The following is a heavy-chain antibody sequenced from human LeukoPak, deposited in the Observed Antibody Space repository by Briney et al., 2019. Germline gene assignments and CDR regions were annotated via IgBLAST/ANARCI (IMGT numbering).Heavy chain of an antibody. D-gene: IGHD3-9*01. V-gene: IGHV4-38-2*01. CDR3: ARHFDIDYFDY. CDR2: IYHSGST. J-gene: IGHJ4*02. CDR1: GYPISSGYY. Sequence: SETLSLTCAVSGYPISSGYYWGWIRQPPGKGLEWIGSIYHSGSTYYNPSLKSRVTISVDTSKNQFSLKLSSVTAADTAVYYCARHFDIDYFDYWGQGTLVTVSS.